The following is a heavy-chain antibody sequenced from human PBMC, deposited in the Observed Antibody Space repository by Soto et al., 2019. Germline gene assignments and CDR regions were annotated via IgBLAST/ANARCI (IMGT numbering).Heavy chain of an antibody. CDR3: ARGRSGAFDI. Sequence: GESLKISCAASGFTFSNYFMHWVRQAPGEGLVWVSRINADGSATYYAGSVKGRFTISRDNAKNTLYLQMNSLRAEDTAVYYCARGRSGAFDIWGQGTLVTVSS. V-gene: IGHV3-74*01. CDR2: INADGSAT. D-gene: IGHD3-10*01. CDR1: GFTFSNYF. J-gene: IGHJ3*02.